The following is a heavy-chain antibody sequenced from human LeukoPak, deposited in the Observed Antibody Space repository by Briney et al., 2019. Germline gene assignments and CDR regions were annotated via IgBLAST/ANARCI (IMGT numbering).Heavy chain of an antibody. V-gene: IGHV3-11*01. CDR2: ISSSGDTI. D-gene: IGHD6-6*01. CDR1: GFPFSDYY. CDR3: AREYSSSSFFDY. Sequence: GGSLRLSCAASGFPFSDYYMSWIRQAPGKGLEWVSYISSSGDTIYYADSVKGRFTISRDNAKNSVHLQMNSLRAEDTAVYYCAREYSSSSFFDYWGQGTLVTVSS. J-gene: IGHJ4*02.